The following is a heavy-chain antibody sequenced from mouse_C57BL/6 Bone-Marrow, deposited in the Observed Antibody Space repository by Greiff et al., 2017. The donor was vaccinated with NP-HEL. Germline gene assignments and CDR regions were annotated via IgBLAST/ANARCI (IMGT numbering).Heavy chain of an antibody. D-gene: IGHD2-3*01. J-gene: IGHJ4*01. Sequence: QVQLQQSGAELVRPGASVTLSCKASGYTFTDYEMHWVKQTPVHGLEWIGAIDPETGGTAYNQKFKGKAILTADKSSSTAYMELRSLTSEDSAVYYCTRWDGFQYAMDYWGQGTSVTVSS. CDR3: TRWDGFQYAMDY. CDR2: IDPETGGT. CDR1: GYTFTDYE. V-gene: IGHV1-15*01.